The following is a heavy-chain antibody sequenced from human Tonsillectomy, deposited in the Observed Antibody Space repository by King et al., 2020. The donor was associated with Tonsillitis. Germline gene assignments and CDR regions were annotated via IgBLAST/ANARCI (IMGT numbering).Heavy chain of an antibody. CDR1: GFTFSSGS. J-gene: IGHJ4*02. V-gene: IGHV3-48*01. CDR3: AREQTYYYDSSGCFIDY. D-gene: IGHD3-22*01. Sequence: VQLVESGGGLVQPGGSLRLSCAASGFTFSSGSMNLVRQAPGKGLEWLSYISSSSSTIYYADSVKGRFTISRDNAKNSMFLQMNSLMAEDTAVYYCAREQTYYYDSSGCFIDYWGQGTLVTVSS. CDR2: ISSSSSTI.